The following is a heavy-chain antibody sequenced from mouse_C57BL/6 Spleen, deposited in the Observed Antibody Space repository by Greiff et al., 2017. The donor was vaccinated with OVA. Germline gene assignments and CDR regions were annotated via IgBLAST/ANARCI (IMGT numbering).Heavy chain of an antibody. Sequence: QVQLQQSGPGLVQPSQSLSITCTVSGFSLTSYGVHWVRQSPGKGLEWLGVIWSGGSTDYNAAFISRLSISKDNSKSQVFFKMNSLQADDTAIYYCASPGGSNYAMDYWGQGTSVTVSS. J-gene: IGHJ4*01. D-gene: IGHD1-1*01. V-gene: IGHV2-2*01. CDR1: GFSLTSYG. CDR3: ASPGGSNYAMDY. CDR2: IWSGGST.